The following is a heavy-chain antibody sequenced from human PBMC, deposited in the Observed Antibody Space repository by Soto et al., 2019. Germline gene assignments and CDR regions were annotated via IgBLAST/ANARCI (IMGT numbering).Heavy chain of an antibody. Sequence: SETLSLTCTVSDVSISSYYWSWIRQPPGKGLEWIGYIYYSGSTYYNPSLKSRVTISVDTSKNQFSLKLSSVTAADTAVYYCAREAAAAGTHPNYFDYWGQGTLVTVSS. J-gene: IGHJ4*02. CDR3: AREAAAAGTHPNYFDY. CDR1: DVSISSYY. D-gene: IGHD6-13*01. CDR2: IYYSGST. V-gene: IGHV4-59*12.